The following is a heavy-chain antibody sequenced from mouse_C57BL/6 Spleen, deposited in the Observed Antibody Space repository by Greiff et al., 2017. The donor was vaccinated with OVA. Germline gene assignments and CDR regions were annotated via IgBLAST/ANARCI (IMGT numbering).Heavy chain of an antibody. J-gene: IGHJ4*01. CDR1: GFTFSDYG. Sequence: DVKLVESGGGLVKPGGSLKLSCAASGFTFSDYGMHWVRQAPEKGLEWVAYISSGSSTIYYADTVKGRFTISRDNAKNTLFLQMTSLGSEDTDMYYCARDAMDYWGQGTSVTVSS. V-gene: IGHV5-17*01. CDR2: ISSGSSTI. CDR3: ARDAMDY.